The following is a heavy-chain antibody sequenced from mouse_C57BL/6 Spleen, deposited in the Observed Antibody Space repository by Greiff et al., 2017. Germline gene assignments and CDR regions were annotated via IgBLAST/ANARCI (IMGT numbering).Heavy chain of an antibody. V-gene: IGHV1-42*01. CDR1: GYSFTGYY. J-gene: IGHJ4*01. CDR3: ARSDGNYGMDY. D-gene: IGHD2-1*01. Sequence: EVQLQHSGPELVKPGASVKISCKASGYSFTGYYMNWVKQSPEKSLEWIGEINPSTGGTTYNQKFKAKATLTVDKSSSTAYMQLKSLTSEDSAVYYCARSDGNYGMDYWGQGTSVTVSS. CDR2: INPSTGGT.